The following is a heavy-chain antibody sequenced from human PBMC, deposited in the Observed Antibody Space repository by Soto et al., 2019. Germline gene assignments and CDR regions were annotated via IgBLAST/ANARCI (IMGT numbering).Heavy chain of an antibody. D-gene: IGHD4-17*01. J-gene: IGHJ5*02. CDR3: ARGIKYGDYSRWFDP. Sequence: GGSLRLSCAASGFTFSSYWMHWVRQAPGKGLVWVSRINSDGSSTTYADSVKGRFTISRDNAKNTLYLQMNSLRAEDTAVYYCARGIKYGDYSRWFDPWGPGTLVTVSS. CDR1: GFTFSSYW. V-gene: IGHV3-74*01. CDR2: INSDGSST.